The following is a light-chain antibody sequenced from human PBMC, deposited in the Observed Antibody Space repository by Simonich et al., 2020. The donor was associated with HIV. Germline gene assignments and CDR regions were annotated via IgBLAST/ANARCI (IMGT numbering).Light chain of an antibody. CDR3: STWDSSLSAWV. CDR1: SSNIGAGYD. CDR2: GNT. Sequence: QSVLTQPPSVSGAPGQRVTFSCTGSSSNIGAGYDVHCDQQLQGKAPKLLIYGNTRRPSGVPCRFSGSKSGPSASLTISGIQPEDEADYYCSTWDSSLSAWVFGGGTKVTVL. V-gene: IGLV1-40*01. J-gene: IGLJ3*02.